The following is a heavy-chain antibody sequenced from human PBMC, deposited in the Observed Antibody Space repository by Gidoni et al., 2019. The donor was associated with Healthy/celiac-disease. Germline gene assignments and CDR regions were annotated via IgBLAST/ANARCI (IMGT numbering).Heavy chain of an antibody. Sequence: QVQLQESGPGLVKPSQTLSLTCTVSGGSISSGGYSWSWIRQHPGKGLEWIGYIYYSGSTYYNPSLKSRVTISVDTSKNQFSLKLSSVTAADTAVYYCARDHGLDAFDIWGQGTMVTVSS. CDR2: IYYSGST. V-gene: IGHV4-31*03. CDR3: ARDHGLDAFDI. J-gene: IGHJ3*02. CDR1: GGSISSGGYS.